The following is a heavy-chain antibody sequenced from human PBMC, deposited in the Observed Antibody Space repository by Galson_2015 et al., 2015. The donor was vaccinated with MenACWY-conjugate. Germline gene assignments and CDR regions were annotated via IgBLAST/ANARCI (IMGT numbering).Heavy chain of an antibody. V-gene: IGHV6-1*01. D-gene: IGHD4-17*01. CDR1: GDSVSSHSAA. Sequence: CAISGDSVSSHSAAWSWIRQSPSRGLEWLGRTYYRSKWYNDYAESVKSRITINPDTSKNRFSLQLNSVTPEDTAVYYCATDYGDYDWRFDYWGQGTLVTVSS. CDR3: ATDYGDYDWRFDY. CDR2: TYYRSKWYN. J-gene: IGHJ4*02.